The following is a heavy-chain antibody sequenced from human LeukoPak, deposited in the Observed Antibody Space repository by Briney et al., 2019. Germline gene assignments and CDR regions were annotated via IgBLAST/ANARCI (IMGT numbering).Heavy chain of an antibody. J-gene: IGHJ4*02. Sequence: SETLPLTCTVSGGSISSHYWSWIRQPPGKGLEWIGYIYYSGSTNYNPSLKSRVTISVDTSKNQFSLKLSSVTAADTAVYYCARDGRDGYNLLFLYYWGQGTLVTVSS. V-gene: IGHV4-59*11. D-gene: IGHD5-24*01. CDR1: GGSISSHY. CDR2: IYYSGST. CDR3: ARDGRDGYNLLFLYY.